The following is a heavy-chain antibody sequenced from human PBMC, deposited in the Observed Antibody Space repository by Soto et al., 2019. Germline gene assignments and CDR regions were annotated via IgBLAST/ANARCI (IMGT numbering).Heavy chain of an antibody. V-gene: IGHV3-23*01. D-gene: IGHD3-22*01. Sequence: PVGSLRLSCAASGFTFSDYAMSWVRQAPGKGLEWVSAIGGGGGYTYNADSVKGRFTISRDNSKNTVSLQLNSLKVEDTAVYFCAKGDSGGFPRYFDYRGQGTLVTVSS. CDR2: IGGGGGYT. CDR3: AKGDSGGFPRYFDY. CDR1: GFTFSDYA. J-gene: IGHJ4*02.